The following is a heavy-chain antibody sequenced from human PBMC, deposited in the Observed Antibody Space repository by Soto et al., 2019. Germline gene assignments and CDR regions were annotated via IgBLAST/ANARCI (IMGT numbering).Heavy chain of an antibody. Sequence: PVESLKISCKGSGYSFTSYWISWVRQMPGKGLEWMGRIDPSDSYTNYSPSFQGHVTISADKSISTAYLQWSSLKASDTAMYYCARQGEYSSSQSQAYYHYGMDVWGQGTTVTVSS. D-gene: IGHD6-6*01. J-gene: IGHJ6*02. CDR2: IDPSDSYT. CDR3: ARQGEYSSSQSQAYYHYGMDV. CDR1: GYSFTSYW. V-gene: IGHV5-10-1*01.